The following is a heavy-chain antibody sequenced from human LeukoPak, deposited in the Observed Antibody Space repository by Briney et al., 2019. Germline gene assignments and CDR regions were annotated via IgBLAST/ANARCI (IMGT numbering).Heavy chain of an antibody. D-gene: IGHD3-22*01. Sequence: GGSLRLSCAASGFTFSSYTMHWVRQAPGKGLEWVAVISNDGSNKYYADSVKGRFTISRDNTKNTLYLQMNSLRAEDTAVYYCARDLYYYDSSGGDYWGQGTLVTVSS. V-gene: IGHV3-30*04. CDR2: ISNDGSNK. J-gene: IGHJ4*02. CDR1: GFTFSSYT. CDR3: ARDLYYYDSSGGDY.